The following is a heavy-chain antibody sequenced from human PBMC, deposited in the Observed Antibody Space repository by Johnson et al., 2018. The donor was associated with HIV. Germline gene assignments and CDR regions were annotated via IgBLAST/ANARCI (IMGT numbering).Heavy chain of an antibody. V-gene: IGHV3-23*04. CDR3: AKDAYCSGGRCYGFGAFDI. CDR2: IIGSGGST. CDR1: GFTFSSYA. D-gene: IGHD2-15*01. Sequence: EQLVESGGGLVQPGGSLSLSCAASGFTFSSYAMSWVRQAPGKGLEWVSTIIGSGGSTYYAESVKGRFTISRDNSKNTVYLQMNSLGAEDTAVFYCAKDAYCSGGRCYGFGAFDIWGQGTMVTISS. J-gene: IGHJ3*02.